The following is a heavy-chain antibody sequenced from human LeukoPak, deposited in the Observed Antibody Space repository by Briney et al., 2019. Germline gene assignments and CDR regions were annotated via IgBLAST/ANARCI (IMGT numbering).Heavy chain of an antibody. CDR2: IIPIFGTA. J-gene: IGHJ4*02. Sequence: SVKVSCKASGGTFSSYAISWVRQAPGQGLEWMGGIIPIFGTANYAQKFPGRVTITADESTSTAYMELSSLRSEDTAVYYCARDGGSDYDFWSGYYWWGQGTLVTVSS. CDR1: GGTFSSYA. D-gene: IGHD3-3*01. CDR3: ARDGGSDYDFWSGYYW. V-gene: IGHV1-69*13.